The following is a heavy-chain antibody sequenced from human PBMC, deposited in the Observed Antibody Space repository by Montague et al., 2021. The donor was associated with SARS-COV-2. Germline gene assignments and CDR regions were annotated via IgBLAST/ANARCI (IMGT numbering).Heavy chain of an antibody. V-gene: IGHV4-59*13. CDR3: ARGERGAWYNHYFDY. Sequence: SETLSLTCTVSGDSISIYYWCWIRQPPGKGLEWIGYVYYSGSTNYNPSLQSRVTKTADTPKNQFSLLLMSVTAADAAVYYCARGERGAWYNHYFDYWGQGALVTVSS. D-gene: IGHD6-19*01. CDR2: VYYSGST. J-gene: IGHJ4*02. CDR1: GDSISIYY.